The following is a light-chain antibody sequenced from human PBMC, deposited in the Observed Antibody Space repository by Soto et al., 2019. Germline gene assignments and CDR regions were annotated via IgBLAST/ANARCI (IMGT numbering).Light chain of an antibody. J-gene: IGLJ2*01. V-gene: IGLV2-11*01. CDR1: SSDVGGYNY. CDR2: DVS. Sequence: QSVLTQPRSVSVSPGQSVTISCTGTSSDVGGYNYVSWYQQHPGKAPKLIIYDVSKRPSGVPDRLSGSKSGNTASLTISGLQAEDEADYYCCSYAATYVVFGGGTKLTVL. CDR3: CSYAATYVV.